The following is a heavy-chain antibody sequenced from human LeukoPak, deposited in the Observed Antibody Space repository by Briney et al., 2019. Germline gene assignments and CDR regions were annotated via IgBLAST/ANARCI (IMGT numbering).Heavy chain of an antibody. D-gene: IGHD1-26*01. V-gene: IGHV3-23*01. J-gene: IGHJ4*02. CDR2: ISGSGGTT. CDR1: GFAFSSYA. CDR3: AKSVSPGGYVGTLYFFDD. Sequence: GGSLRLSCAASGFAFSSYAMSWVRQAPGRGLEWVSTISGSGGTTYYADSVEGQFTISRDNSKNTVSLQMNSLRAEDTAIYYCAKSVSPGGYVGTLYFFDDWGQGTLVTVSS.